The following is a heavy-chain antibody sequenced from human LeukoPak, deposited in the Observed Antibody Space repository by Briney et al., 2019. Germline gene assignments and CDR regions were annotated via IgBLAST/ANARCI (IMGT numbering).Heavy chain of an antibody. Sequence: SETLSLTCTVSGGSISSSSYYWGWIRQPPGKGLEWIGSIYYSGSTYYNPSLKSRVTISVDTSKNQFSLKLSSVTAADTAVYYCARLSWSQIYYFDYWGQGTLVTVSS. D-gene: IGHD2-8*01. CDR1: GGSISSSSYY. CDR3: ARLSWSQIYYFDY. V-gene: IGHV4-39*01. J-gene: IGHJ4*02. CDR2: IYYSGST.